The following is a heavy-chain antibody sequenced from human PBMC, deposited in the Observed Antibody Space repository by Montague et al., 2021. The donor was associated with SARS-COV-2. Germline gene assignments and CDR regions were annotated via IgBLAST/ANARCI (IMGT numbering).Heavy chain of an antibody. Sequence: SETLSLTYTVSGGSISSSSYYWAWIRQPPGKGLEWIGNIYYRGSTYYNPSLKSRVFISVDTSKNQLSLTLTSVTAADTAVYYCATQEDPSGWIPGPFDFWGQGTLLSVSS. V-gene: IGHV4-39*01. CDR1: GGSISSSSYY. J-gene: IGHJ4*02. D-gene: IGHD6-19*01. CDR2: IYYRGST. CDR3: ATQEDPSGWIPGPFDF.